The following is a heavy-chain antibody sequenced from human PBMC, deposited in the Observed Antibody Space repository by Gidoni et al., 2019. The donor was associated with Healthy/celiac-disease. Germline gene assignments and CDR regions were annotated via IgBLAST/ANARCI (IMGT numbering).Heavy chain of an antibody. CDR3: ARDSADPRITMVRGLSYFDY. CDR2: IDYSGST. J-gene: IGHJ4*02. V-gene: IGHV4-39*07. D-gene: IGHD3-10*01. Sequence: QLQLQESGPGLVKPSETLSLTCTVSGGSISSSSYSWGWIRQPPGKGLEWMGSIDYSGSTYYNPSLKSRVTISVDTSKNQFSLKLSSVTAADTAVYYCARDSADPRITMVRGLSYFDYWGQGTLVTVSS. CDR1: GGSISSSSYS.